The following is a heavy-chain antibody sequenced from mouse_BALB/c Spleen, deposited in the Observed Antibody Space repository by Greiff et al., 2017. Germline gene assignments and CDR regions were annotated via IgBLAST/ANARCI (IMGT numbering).Heavy chain of an antibody. J-gene: IGHJ2*01. D-gene: IGHD2-1*01. CDR2: ISYSGST. CDR3: ARLGKGYGNYDY. Sequence: EVQLQESGPGLVKPSQSLSLTCTVTGYSITSDYAWNWIRQFPGNKLEWMGYISYSGSTSYNPSLKSRISITRDTSKNQFFLQLNSVTTEDTATYYCARLGKGYGNYDYWGQGTTLTVSS. V-gene: IGHV3-2*02. CDR1: GYSITSDYA.